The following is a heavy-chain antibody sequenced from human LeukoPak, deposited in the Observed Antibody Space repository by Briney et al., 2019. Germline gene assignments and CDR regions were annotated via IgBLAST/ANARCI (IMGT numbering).Heavy chain of an antibody. CDR3: ARTYNSALDY. CDR1: GGSISGYY. Sequence: SETLSLTRTVSGGSISGYYWSWIRQPPGKGLEWIGYIYYSGSTNYNPSLKSRVTISVDTSKNQFSLKVRSVTAADTAVYYCARTYNSALDYWGQGTLVTVSS. J-gene: IGHJ4*02. V-gene: IGHV4-59*01. CDR2: IYYSGST. D-gene: IGHD6-19*01.